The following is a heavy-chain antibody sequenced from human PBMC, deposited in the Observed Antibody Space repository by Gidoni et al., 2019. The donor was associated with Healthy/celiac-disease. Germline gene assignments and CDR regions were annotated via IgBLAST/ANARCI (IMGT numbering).Heavy chain of an antibody. D-gene: IGHD1-7*01. J-gene: IGHJ4*02. Sequence: QVQLVQSGAEVKKPGASVKVSCKASGYTFTSYAMHWVRQAPGQRLEWMGWINAGNGNTKYSQKFQGRITITRDTSASTAYMELSSLRSEDTAVYYCARVAELPRGREDYWGQGTLVTVSS. CDR2: INAGNGNT. V-gene: IGHV1-3*01. CDR3: ARVAELPRGREDY. CDR1: GYTFTSYA.